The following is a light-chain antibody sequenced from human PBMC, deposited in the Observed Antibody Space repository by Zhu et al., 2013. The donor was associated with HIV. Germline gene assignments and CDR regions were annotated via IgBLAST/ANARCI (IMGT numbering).Light chain of an antibody. CDR2: GKN. Sequence: SSELTQDPAVSVALGQTVRITCQGDSLRIYYTSWYQQKPGQAPLLVIYGKNNRPSGIPDRFSGSSSGNTASLTITGAQAEDEADYYCNSRDSSGNHLVFGGGTKLTVL. CDR3: NSRDSSGNHLV. V-gene: IGLV3-19*01. CDR1: SLRIYY. J-gene: IGLJ2*01.